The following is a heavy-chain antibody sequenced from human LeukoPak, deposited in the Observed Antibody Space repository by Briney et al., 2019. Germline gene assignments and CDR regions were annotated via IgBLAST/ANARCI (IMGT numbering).Heavy chain of an antibody. V-gene: IGHV1-2*02. D-gene: IGHD3-10*01. Sequence: GASVKVSCKASGYTFTGYYMHWVRQAPGQGLEWMGWINPNSGGTNYAQKFQGRVTMTRDTSISTAYMELSRLRSDDTAVYYCARSLLWFGELLGRFPGYYFDYWGQGTLVTVSS. CDR3: ARSLLWFGELLGRFPGYYFDY. J-gene: IGHJ4*02. CDR1: GYTFTGYY. CDR2: INPNSGGT.